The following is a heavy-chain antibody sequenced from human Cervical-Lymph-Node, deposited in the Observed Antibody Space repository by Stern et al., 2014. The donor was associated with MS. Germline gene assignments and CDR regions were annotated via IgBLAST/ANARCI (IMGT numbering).Heavy chain of an antibody. D-gene: IGHD4-17*01. CDR3: ATTVTTSFDY. Sequence: VQLVQSGGGVVQPGRSLRLSCAASGFTFSNYAMHWVRQAPGKGLEWVALLSYDGSNKYYADSVKGRFTISRDNSKNTLCLQMNSLRAEDTAVYYCATTVTTSFDYWGQGTLVTVSS. CDR1: GFTFSNYA. V-gene: IGHV3-30*03. CDR2: LSYDGSNK. J-gene: IGHJ4*02.